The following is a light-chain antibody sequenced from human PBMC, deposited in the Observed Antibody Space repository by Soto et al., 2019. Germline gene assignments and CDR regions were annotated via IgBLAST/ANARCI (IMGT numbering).Light chain of an antibody. J-gene: IGLJ1*01. CDR3: QTWVTGIYV. CDR2: LNSDGSH. CDR1: SGHSSYA. Sequence: QLVLTQSPSASASLGASVKLTCTLSSGHSSYAIAWHQQQPEKGPRYLMKLNSDGSHSKGDGIPDRFSGSSSGAERYLTISSLQSEDEAYYYCQTWVTGIYVFGTGTKLTVL. V-gene: IGLV4-69*01.